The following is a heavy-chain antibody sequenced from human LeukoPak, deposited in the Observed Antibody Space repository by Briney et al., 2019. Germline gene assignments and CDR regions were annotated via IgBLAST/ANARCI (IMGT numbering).Heavy chain of an antibody. D-gene: IGHD6-19*01. V-gene: IGHV3-48*01. J-gene: IGHJ4*02. Sequence: GGSLRLSCAASGFTFSSCSMNWVRQAPGKGLEWVSYISSSSSTIYYADSVKGRFTISRDNAKNSLYLQMNSLRAEDTAVYYCARDGYSSGWYGEYWGQGTLVTVSS. CDR2: ISSSSSTI. CDR3: ARDGYSSGWYGEY. CDR1: GFTFSSCS.